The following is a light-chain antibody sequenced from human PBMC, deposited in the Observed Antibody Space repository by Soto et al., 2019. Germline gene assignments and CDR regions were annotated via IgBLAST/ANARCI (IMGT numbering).Light chain of an antibody. J-gene: IGKJ1*01. CDR2: DVS. V-gene: IGKV3D-15*01. Sequence: EIVMTQSPATLSVSPGERATLSCWASQSVSSNLAWYQQKPGQAPRLLIYDVSTRATGLPTRFSGSGSGTEFTLTISSLQSEDFAAYYCQQYNNWPLTFGQGTKVDIK. CDR1: QSVSSN. CDR3: QQYNNWPLT.